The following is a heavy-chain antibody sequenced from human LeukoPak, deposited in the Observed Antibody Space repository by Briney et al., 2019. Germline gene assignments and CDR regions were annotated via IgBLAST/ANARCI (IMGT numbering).Heavy chain of an antibody. CDR3: AREALTTVTRDAFDI. D-gene: IGHD4-11*01. J-gene: IGHJ3*02. CDR1: GGSISSSNW. CDR2: IYYSGST. Sequence: SGTLSLTCAVSGGSISSSNWWSWVRQPPGKGLEWIGYIYYSGSTNYNPSLKSRVTISVDTSKNQFSLKLSSVTAADTAVYYCAREALTTVTRDAFDIWGQGTMVTVSS. V-gene: IGHV4-4*02.